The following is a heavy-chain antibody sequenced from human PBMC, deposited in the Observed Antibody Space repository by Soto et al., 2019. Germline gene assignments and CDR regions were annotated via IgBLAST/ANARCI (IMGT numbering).Heavy chain of an antibody. V-gene: IGHV4-59*02. D-gene: IGHD3-22*01. CDR2: IYYGGST. Sequence: QVQLQESGPGLVKPSETLSLTCTVSGVSVNAYYWSWIRQPPGKGLEWIGYIYYGGSTNYNLSLKTRVTISLDTSQNQFSLKLSSVTAADTAVYYCARDRAYYDSNGLYFDYWGQGTLVTVSS. CDR3: ARDRAYYDSNGLYFDY. J-gene: IGHJ4*02. CDR1: GVSVNAYY.